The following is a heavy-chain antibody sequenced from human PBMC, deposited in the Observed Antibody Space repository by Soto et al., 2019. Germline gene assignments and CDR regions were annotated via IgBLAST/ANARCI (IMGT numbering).Heavy chain of an antibody. CDR2: IYDSGST. D-gene: IGHD2-8*01. CDR3: ARDNGVGT. V-gene: IGHV4-30-4*01. J-gene: IGHJ5*02. CDR1: GGSISSGDYY. Sequence: QVQLQESGPGLVKPSQPLSLTCTVSGGSISSGDYYWSWIRQPPGKGLEWIGYIYDSGSTYYNSSLKSRVNITLDTSMNQFSLKLTSVTAADTAVYYCARDNGVGTWGQGTLVTVSS.